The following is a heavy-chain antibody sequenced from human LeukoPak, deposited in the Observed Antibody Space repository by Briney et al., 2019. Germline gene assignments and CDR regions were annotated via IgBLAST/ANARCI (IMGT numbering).Heavy chain of an antibody. CDR3: ARGTNILTGYYYYMDV. CDR2: INHSGST. D-gene: IGHD3-9*01. V-gene: IGHV4-34*01. J-gene: IGHJ6*03. Sequence: SETLSLTCAVYGGSFSGYYWSWIRQPPGKGLEWIGEINHSGSTNYNPSLKSRVTISVDTSKNQSSLKLSSVTAADTAVYYCARGTNILTGYYYYMDVWGKGTTVTVSS. CDR1: GGSFSGYY.